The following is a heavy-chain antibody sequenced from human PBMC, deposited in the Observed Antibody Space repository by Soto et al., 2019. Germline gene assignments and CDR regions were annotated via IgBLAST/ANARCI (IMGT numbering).Heavy chain of an antibody. D-gene: IGHD2-2*01. CDR2: ISYDGSNK. CDR1: GFTFSSYA. V-gene: IGHV3-30-3*01. CDR3: ARMGDIVLVPAAMNYYYGMDV. Sequence: QVQLVESGGGVVQPGRSLRLSCAASGFTFSSYAMHWVRQAPGKGLEWVAVISYDGSNKYYADSVKGRFTISRDNCKNTLYLQMNSLRAEDTAVYYCARMGDIVLVPAAMNYYYGMDVWGQGTTVTVSS. J-gene: IGHJ6*02.